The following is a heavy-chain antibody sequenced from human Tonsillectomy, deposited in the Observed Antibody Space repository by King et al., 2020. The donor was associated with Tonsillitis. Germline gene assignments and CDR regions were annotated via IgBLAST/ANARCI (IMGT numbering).Heavy chain of an antibody. V-gene: IGHV4-34*01. D-gene: IGHD2-21*01. J-gene: IGHJ3*02. CDR1: GASFSAYY. Sequence: QVQLQQWGAGLLKPSETLSLTCAVYGASFSAYYWSWIRQPPGNGLEWIVEITHSGSINYNPSLKSRVTISVDTSKNQFSLKLSSVTAADTALYYCASRWGLGAFDIWGQGTMVTVSS. CDR2: ITHSGSI. CDR3: ASRWGLGAFDI.